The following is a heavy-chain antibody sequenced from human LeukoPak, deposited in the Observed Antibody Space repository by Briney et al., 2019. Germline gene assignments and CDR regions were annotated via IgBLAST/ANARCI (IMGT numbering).Heavy chain of an antibody. D-gene: IGHD5-18*01. CDR3: AREYTAMVRRVYYYYGMDV. V-gene: IGHV3-48*03. CDR2: ISESSSTI. CDR1: GFTFSSYE. J-gene: IGHJ6*02. Sequence: PGGSLRLSCAASGFTFSSYEMNWVRQAPGKGLEWVSYISESSSTIYYADSVKGRFTISRDNAKNSLYLQMNSLRAEDTAVYYCAREYTAMVRRVYYYYGMDVWGQGTTVTVSS.